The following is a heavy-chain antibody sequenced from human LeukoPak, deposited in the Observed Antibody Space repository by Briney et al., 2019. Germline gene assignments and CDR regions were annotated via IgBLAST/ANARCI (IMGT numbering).Heavy chain of an antibody. CDR2: ISAYNGNT. V-gene: IGHV1-18*01. J-gene: IGHJ4*02. Sequence: ASVKVSCKASGYTFTGYGISWVRQAPGQGLEWMGWISAYNGNTNYAQKFQGRVTMTTDTSTSTAYMELRSLRSDDTAVYYCARDNDYNPLVYWGQGTLVTVPS. D-gene: IGHD1-14*01. CDR1: GYTFTGYG. CDR3: ARDNDYNPLVY.